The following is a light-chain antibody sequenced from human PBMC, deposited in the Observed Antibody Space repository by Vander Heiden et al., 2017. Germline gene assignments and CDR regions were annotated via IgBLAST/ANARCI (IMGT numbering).Light chain of an antibody. CDR3: QVWDTSTVV. Sequence: SYELAQPLSVSVALGQTARITGGGYHIVSKNVHWYQQKPGQAPVLVIYTNNNRPYGIPERFSGSNSGNTATLTISRAQGGDESDYYCQVWDTSTVVFGGGTKLTVL. CDR1: HIVSKN. J-gene: IGLJ2*01. CDR2: TNN. V-gene: IGLV3-9*01.